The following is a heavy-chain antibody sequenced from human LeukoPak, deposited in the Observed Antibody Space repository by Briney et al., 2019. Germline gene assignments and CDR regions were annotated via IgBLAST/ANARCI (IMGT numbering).Heavy chain of an antibody. CDR1: GFTFRNYA. D-gene: IGHD6-13*01. CDR2: ISYDGGNK. V-gene: IGHV3-30*04. Sequence: GGSLRLSCAASGFTFRNYAMHWVRQAPGKGLERVAVISYDGGNKYYADSVKGRFTISRDNSKNTLYLQMNSLRAEDTAVYYCARGAYNSSWSFDYWGQGTLVTVSS. CDR3: ARGAYNSSWSFDY. J-gene: IGHJ4*02.